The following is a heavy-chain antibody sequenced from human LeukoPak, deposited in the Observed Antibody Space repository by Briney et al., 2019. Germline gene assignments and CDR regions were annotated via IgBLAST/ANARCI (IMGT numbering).Heavy chain of an antibody. CDR3: ARDFLWFGELNYFDY. D-gene: IGHD3-10*01. Sequence: GGSLRLSCAASGFTFSSYAMHWVRQAPGKGLEWVAVISYDGSNKYYADSVKGRFTISRDNSKNTLYLQMNSLRAEDTAVYYCARDFLWFGELNYFDYWGQRTLVTVSS. CDR1: GFTFSSYA. CDR2: ISYDGSNK. V-gene: IGHV3-30-3*01. J-gene: IGHJ4*02.